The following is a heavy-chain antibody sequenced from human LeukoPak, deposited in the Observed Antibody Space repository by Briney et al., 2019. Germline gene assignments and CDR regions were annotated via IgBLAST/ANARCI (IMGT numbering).Heavy chain of an antibody. CDR2: ISYDGSNK. D-gene: IGHD3-10*01. CDR3: AKDGSGRLDY. J-gene: IGHJ4*02. Sequence: GGSLRLSCAASGFTFSNSGMHWVRQAPGKGLEWVAVISYDGSNKYYADSVKGRFTISRDNSKNTLYLQMNSLRAEDTAVYYCAKDGSGRLDYWGQGTLVTVSS. V-gene: IGHV3-30*18. CDR1: GFTFSNSG.